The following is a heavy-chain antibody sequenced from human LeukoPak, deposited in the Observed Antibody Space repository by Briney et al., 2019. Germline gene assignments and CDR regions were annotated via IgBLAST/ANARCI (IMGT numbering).Heavy chain of an antibody. V-gene: IGHV1-18*01. J-gene: IGHJ4*02. CDR2: ISAYNGNT. D-gene: IGHD5-24*01. CDR1: GYTFTSYG. CDR3: ARDKRVATILGSDY. Sequence: ASVKVSCKASGYTFTSYGISWVRQAPGQGLEWMGWISAYNGNTNYAQKLQGRVTMTTDTSTSTAFMELRSLRSDDTAVYYCARDKRVATILGSDYWGQGTLVTVSS.